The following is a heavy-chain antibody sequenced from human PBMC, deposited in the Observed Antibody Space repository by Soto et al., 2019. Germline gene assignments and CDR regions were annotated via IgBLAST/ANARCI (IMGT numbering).Heavy chain of an antibody. CDR2: IKGDGSEM. D-gene: IGHD3-10*01. V-gene: IGHV3-7*01. Sequence: GGSLRLSCTASGFTFSTFWMSWVRQAPGKGLEWVANIKGDGSEMHYVDSVKGRFTXXXXXXXXXXXXXXXXXXXEDXAVYYCTRGHYADSLGGQGTLVTVSS. J-gene: IGHJ4*02. CDR1: GFTFSTFW. CDR3: TRGHYADSL.